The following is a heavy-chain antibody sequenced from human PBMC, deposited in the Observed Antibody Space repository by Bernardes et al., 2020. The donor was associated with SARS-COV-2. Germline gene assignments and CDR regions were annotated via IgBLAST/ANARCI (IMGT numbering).Heavy chain of an antibody. Sequence: GGSLRLSCVAPGLSNYLMHWVRQAPGKGVVWVSRIEKDGGVIDYADSVRGRFTIFRDNARDTLYLQMDSLTADDTAVYYCARDFGGPSDYWGQGTLVTVSS. J-gene: IGHJ4*02. CDR3: ARDFGGPSDY. CDR2: IEKDGGVI. CDR1: GLSNYL. V-gene: IGHV3-74*01. D-gene: IGHD2-15*01.